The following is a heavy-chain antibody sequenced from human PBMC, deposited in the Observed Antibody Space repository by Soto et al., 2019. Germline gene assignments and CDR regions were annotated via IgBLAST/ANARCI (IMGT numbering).Heavy chain of an antibody. Sequence: SETLSLTCAVSGYSISSGYYWGWIRQPPGKGLEWIGTIYHSGSTFHNPSLKSRVTISVDTSKNQFSLKLRSVTAADTAVYYCAVGYCSSTTCSREYFQHWGQGTLVTVSS. D-gene: IGHD2-2*01. J-gene: IGHJ1*01. CDR3: AVGYCSSTTCSREYFQH. CDR1: GYSISSGYY. V-gene: IGHV4-38-2*01. CDR2: IYHSGST.